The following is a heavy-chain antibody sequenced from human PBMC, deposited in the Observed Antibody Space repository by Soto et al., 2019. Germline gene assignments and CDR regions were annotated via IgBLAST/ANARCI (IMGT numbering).Heavy chain of an antibody. Sequence: QMQLVQSGPEVKKPGPSEKVSCKALGFTLRSSAMQWVRQARGQGLEWIGWIVVGGDNTDYAQKFHGRVSFTTDMSTSTSYMDLTSLRFDDTAVYYYAADDMTASGWGQGPPVTVSS. J-gene: IGHJ4*02. V-gene: IGHV1-58*02. CDR1: GFTLRSSA. D-gene: IGHD5-18*01. CDR3: AADDMTASG. CDR2: IVVGGDNT.